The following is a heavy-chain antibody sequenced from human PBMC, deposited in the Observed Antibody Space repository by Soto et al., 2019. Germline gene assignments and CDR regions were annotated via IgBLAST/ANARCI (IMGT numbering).Heavy chain of an antibody. J-gene: IGHJ6*02. V-gene: IGHV3-21*01. CDR1: GFTFSNYN. CDR2: ISGSSSYI. Sequence: EVQLVESGGGLVKPGGSLRLSCAASGFTFSNYNMNWVRQAPGKGLEWVSSISGSSSYIYYADSVKGRFTISRDNAKNSLYLQMNSLRAEDTAVYYCARASDDYGSGSYYYYYYTMDVWGQGTTVTVS. CDR3: ARASDDYGSGSYYYYYYTMDV. D-gene: IGHD3-10*01.